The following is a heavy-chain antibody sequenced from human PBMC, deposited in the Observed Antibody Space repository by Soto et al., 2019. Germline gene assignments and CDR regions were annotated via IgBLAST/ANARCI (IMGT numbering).Heavy chain of an antibody. Sequence: QVQLVESGGGVVQPGRSLRLSCAASGFTFSSYGMHWVRQAPGKGLEWVAVIWYDGSNKYYADSVKGRFTISRDNSKNTLYLEMNRLRAEDTAVYYCARDRYYDSSGLGVALGYWGQGTLVTVSS. CDR1: GFTFSSYG. CDR2: IWYDGSNK. D-gene: IGHD3-22*01. CDR3: ARDRYYDSSGLGVALGY. J-gene: IGHJ4*02. V-gene: IGHV3-33*01.